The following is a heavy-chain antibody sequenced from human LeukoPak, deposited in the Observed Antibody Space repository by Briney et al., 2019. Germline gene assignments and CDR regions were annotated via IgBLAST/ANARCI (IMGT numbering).Heavy chain of an antibody. Sequence: SQTLSLTCAVSGDSISSGDYSWSWLRQPSGKGLEWIGYIFHSGNSYYNPSLKSRVTISVDKSKNQFSLRLTSVTAADTAVYYCARELWFVNAPGSWLDLWGQGALVSVST. D-gene: IGHD3-10*01. J-gene: IGHJ5*02. V-gene: IGHV4-30-2*01. CDR3: ARELWFVNAPGSWLDL. CDR1: GDSISSGDYS. CDR2: IFHSGNS.